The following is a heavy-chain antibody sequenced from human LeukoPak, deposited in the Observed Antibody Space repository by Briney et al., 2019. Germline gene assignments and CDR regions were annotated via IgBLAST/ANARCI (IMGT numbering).Heavy chain of an antibody. Sequence: GASVKVSCKASGYTFTSYGITWVRRAPGQWLEWMGWISAYNANTIYAQKLQGRVTMTTDTSTSTAYMELRSLRSDDTAVYYCAREDDYGGNFHWGQGTLVTVSS. D-gene: IGHD4-23*01. CDR1: GYTFTSYG. CDR3: AREDDYGGNFH. J-gene: IGHJ4*02. V-gene: IGHV1-18*01. CDR2: ISAYNANT.